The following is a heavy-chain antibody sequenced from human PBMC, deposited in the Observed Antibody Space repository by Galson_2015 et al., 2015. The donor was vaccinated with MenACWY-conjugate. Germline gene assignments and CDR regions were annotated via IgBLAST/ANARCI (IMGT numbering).Heavy chain of an antibody. CDR1: GFTFYTSA. CDR3: AKDRHPDGVWNFDY. CDR2: IYGSGHRDT. D-gene: IGHD4-17*01. J-gene: IGHJ4*02. Sequence: ALRLCCAASGFTFYTSALSWVGQSAGKGLEWVAGIYGSGHRDTFYADSVKGRFTISRDESNNLVYLQMTSLRVEDTAVYYCAKDRHPDGVWNFDYWGQGILVTVSS. V-gene: IGHV3-23*01.